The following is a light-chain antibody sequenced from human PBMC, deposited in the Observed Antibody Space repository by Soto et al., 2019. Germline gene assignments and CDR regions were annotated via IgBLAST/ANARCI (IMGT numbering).Light chain of an antibody. CDR3: SSYSISTAYL. CDR2: EVS. Sequence: QSVLTQPASVSGSPGQSITISCIGSSSDVGGYNYVSWYQHHPGRVPKPMIFEVSDRPSGVSSRFSGSKSGNTAYLTISGSQAEDEADYFCSSYSISTAYLFGTGTKVTVL. V-gene: IGLV2-14*01. J-gene: IGLJ1*01. CDR1: SSDVGGYNY.